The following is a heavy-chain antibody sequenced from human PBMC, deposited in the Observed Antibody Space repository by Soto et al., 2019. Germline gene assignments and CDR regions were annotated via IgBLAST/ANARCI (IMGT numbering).Heavy chain of an antibody. CDR3: ARVEGRAADERD. CDR1: GYTFTSSY. Sequence: QVQLVQSGAEVKQPGASVKISCKTSGYTFTSSYVHWVRQAPGQGLEWMGIIRPHGGSTAYAQEFQGRVSMTMDTPTTTVHMELSSLRSDDTAVYYCARVEGRAADERDLGQGTLVTVSS. V-gene: IGHV1-46*01. CDR2: IRPHGGST. J-gene: IGHJ4*02. D-gene: IGHD2-15*01.